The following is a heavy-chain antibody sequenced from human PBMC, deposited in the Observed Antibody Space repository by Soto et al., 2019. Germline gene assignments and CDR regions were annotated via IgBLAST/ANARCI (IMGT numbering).Heavy chain of an antibody. V-gene: IGHV4-59*01. CDR2: IYYSGST. D-gene: IGHD3-10*01. J-gene: IGHJ6*02. CDR1: GGSISSYY. CDR3: ARDRGSRDYYGSGNYYYGMDV. Sequence: PSETLSLTCTVSGGSISSYYWSWIRQPPGKGLEWIGYIYYSGSTNYNPSLKSRVTISVDTSKNQFSLKLSSVTAADTAVYYCARDRGSRDYYGSGNYYYGMDVWGQGTTVTAP.